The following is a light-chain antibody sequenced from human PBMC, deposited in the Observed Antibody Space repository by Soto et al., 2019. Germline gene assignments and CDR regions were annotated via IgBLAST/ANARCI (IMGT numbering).Light chain of an antibody. V-gene: IGLV2-18*02. CDR1: SSYVGSYNR. CDR2: EVS. CDR3: SSYTSSSIYV. J-gene: IGLJ1*01. Sequence: QSVLTQPPSVSGSPGQSVTISCTGTSSYVGSYNRVSWYQQPPGTAPKLMIYEVSNRPSGVPGRFSGSKSGNTASLTISGLQAEDEADYYCSSYTSSSIYVFGTGTKVTVL.